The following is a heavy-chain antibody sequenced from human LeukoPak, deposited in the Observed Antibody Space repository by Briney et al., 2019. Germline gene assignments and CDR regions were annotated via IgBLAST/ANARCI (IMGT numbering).Heavy chain of an antibody. D-gene: IGHD3-16*01. V-gene: IGHV4-59*08. Sequence: PSETLSLTCTVSGGSISSYYWSWIRQPPGKELEWIGHIYYSGSTNYNPSLKSRVTISVDTSKNQFSLKLSSVTAADTAVYYCARHVTARGYFDYWGQGTLVTVSS. CDR2: IYYSGST. J-gene: IGHJ4*02. CDR3: ARHVTARGYFDY. CDR1: GGSISSYY.